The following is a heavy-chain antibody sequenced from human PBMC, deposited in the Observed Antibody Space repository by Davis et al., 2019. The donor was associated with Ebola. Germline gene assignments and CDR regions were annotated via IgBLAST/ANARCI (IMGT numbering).Heavy chain of an antibody. CDR3: AVRFLEWLPADELYYYYGMDV. CDR2: INPNSGGT. V-gene: IGHV1-2*02. Sequence: ASVKVSCKASGYTFTGYYMHWVRQAPGQGLEWMGWINPNSGGTNYAQKFQGRVTITADKSTSTAYMELSSLRSEDTAVYYCAVRFLEWLPADELYYYYGMDVWGQGTTVTVSS. D-gene: IGHD3-3*01. J-gene: IGHJ6*02. CDR1: GYTFTGYY.